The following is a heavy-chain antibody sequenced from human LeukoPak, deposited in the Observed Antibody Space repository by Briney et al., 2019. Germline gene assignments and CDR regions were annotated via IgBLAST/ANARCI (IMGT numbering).Heavy chain of an antibody. CDR3: AASITMFDY. CDR1: GFTFSRYW. J-gene: IGHJ4*02. V-gene: IGHV3-7*02. D-gene: IGHD3-10*01. CDR2: INEDGSVK. Sequence: GGSLRLSCAASGFTFSRYWMSWVRQAPGKGLEWVANINEDGSVKYYLESVKGRFTISRDNAKNSLYLQMNSLRAEDTAVYYCAASITMFDYWGQGTLVTVSS.